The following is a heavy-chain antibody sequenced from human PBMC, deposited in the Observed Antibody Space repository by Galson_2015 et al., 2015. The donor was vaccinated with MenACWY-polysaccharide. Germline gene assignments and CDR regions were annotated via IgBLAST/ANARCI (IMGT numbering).Heavy chain of an antibody. CDR3: AKDKGYTFGYVGYFDC. CDR1: GFTFSSYA. D-gene: IGHD5-18*01. V-gene: IGHV3-23*01. CDR2: STRGSGVTT. Sequence: SLRLSCAASGFTFSSYAMSWVRQAPGKGLEWISTSTRGSGVTTYYADSVKGRFTSSRDNSKNTLYLQMSSLRAEDTAVYHCAKDKGYTFGYVGYFDCWGQGTLVTVSS. J-gene: IGHJ4*02.